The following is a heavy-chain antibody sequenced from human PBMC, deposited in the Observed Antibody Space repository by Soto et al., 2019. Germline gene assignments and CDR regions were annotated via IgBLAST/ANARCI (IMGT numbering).Heavy chain of an antibody. Sequence: SETLSLTCTVSGGSISSYYWSWIRQPPGKGLEWIGYIYYSGSTNYNPSLKSRVTISVDTSKNQFSLKLSSVTAADTAVYYCARDAMTAADIVYFRHWGQGTLVTVSS. D-gene: IGHD6-13*01. V-gene: IGHV4-59*01. CDR1: GGSISSYY. J-gene: IGHJ1*01. CDR2: IYYSGST. CDR3: ARDAMTAADIVYFRH.